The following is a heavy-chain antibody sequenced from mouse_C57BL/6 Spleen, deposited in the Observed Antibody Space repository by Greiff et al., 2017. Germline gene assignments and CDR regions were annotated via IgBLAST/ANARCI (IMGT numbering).Heavy chain of an antibody. CDR3: AGNGGYYGSSPYAMDY. V-gene: IGHV3-1*01. CDR2: ISYSGST. J-gene: IGHJ4*01. CDR1: GYSFTSGYD. Sequence: EVQGVESGPGMVKPSPSLSLTCTVTGYSFTSGYDWHWIRHSPGNKLEWMGYISYSGSTNYNPSFKSRISITHDTSKDHCFVKLNSVTADDKATYYCAGNGGYYGSSPYAMDYWGQGTSVTVSS. D-gene: IGHD1-1*01.